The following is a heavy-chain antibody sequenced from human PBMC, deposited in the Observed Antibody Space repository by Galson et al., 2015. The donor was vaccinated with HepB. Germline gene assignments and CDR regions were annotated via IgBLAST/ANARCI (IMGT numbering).Heavy chain of an antibody. Sequence: SLRLSCAASGFTFSSYAMSWVRQAPGKGLEWVSGITGSGGSTYYADSVKGRLTISRDNSKKSLYLEMNSLRAEDTAVYYCARDITAMGNYYGLDVWGQGTTVTVSS. J-gene: IGHJ6*02. CDR3: ARDITAMGNYYGLDV. CDR2: ITGSGGST. D-gene: IGHD5-18*01. V-gene: IGHV3-23*01. CDR1: GFTFSSYA.